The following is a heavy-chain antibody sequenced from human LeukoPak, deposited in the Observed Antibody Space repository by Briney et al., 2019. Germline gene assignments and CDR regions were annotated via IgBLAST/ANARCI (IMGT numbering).Heavy chain of an antibody. J-gene: IGHJ4*02. Sequence: PSQTLSLTCAVSGGSIGSGGYSWSWIRQPPGEGLEWIGYIYHSGSTYYNPSLKSRVTISVDRSKNQFPLKLSSVTAADTAVYYCARVSTGLFDYWGQGTLVTVSS. CDR3: ARVSTGLFDY. CDR1: GGSIGSGGYS. V-gene: IGHV4-30-2*01. D-gene: IGHD5/OR15-5a*01. CDR2: IYHSGST.